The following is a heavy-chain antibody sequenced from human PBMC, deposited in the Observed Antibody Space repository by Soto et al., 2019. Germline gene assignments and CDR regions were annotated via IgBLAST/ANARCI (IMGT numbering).Heavy chain of an antibody. CDR2: IYYSGST. J-gene: IGHJ4*02. CDR1: GGSISSYY. CDR3: ARGGVLDY. V-gene: IGHV4-59*01. Sequence: KTSETLSLTCTVSGGSISSYYWSWIRQPPGKGLEWIGYIYYSGSTNYNPSLKSRVTISVDTSKNQFSLKLSSVTAADTAVYYCARGGVLDYWGQGTLVTVSS.